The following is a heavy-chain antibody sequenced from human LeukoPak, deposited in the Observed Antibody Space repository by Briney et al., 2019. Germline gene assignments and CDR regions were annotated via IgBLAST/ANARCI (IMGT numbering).Heavy chain of an antibody. Sequence: AGESLKISCKGSGYSFTSYWIGWVRQMPGKGLEWMGIIYPGDSDTRYSPSFQGQVTISADKSISTAYLQWSSLKASDTAMYYCARCDEWELPSDAFDIWGQGTMVTVSS. CDR1: GYSFTSYW. D-gene: IGHD1-26*01. J-gene: IGHJ3*02. CDR3: ARCDEWELPSDAFDI. CDR2: IYPGDSDT. V-gene: IGHV5-51*01.